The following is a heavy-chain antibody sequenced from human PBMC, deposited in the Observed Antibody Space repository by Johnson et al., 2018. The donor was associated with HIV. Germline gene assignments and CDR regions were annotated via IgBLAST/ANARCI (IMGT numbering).Heavy chain of an antibody. CDR2: ISYDGSNK. CDR3: AWEGAAAGPTDAFDI. J-gene: IGHJ3*02. CDR1: GFTFSSYA. Sequence: VQLVESGGGVVQPGRSLRLSCAASGFTFSSYAMHWVRQAPGKGLEWVAVISYDGSNKYYADSVKGRFTISRDNSKNTLYLQMKSLRAEDTAVCYCAWEGAAAGPTDAFDIWGQGTMVTVSS. D-gene: IGHD6-13*01. V-gene: IGHV3-30-3*01.